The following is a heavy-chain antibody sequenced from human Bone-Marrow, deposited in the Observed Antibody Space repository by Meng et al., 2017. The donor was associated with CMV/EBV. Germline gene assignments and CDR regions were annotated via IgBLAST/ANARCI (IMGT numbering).Heavy chain of an antibody. CDR2: IIPILGIA. D-gene: IGHD2-8*01. CDR1: GGTFSSYT. J-gene: IGHJ4*02. Sequence: SVKVSCKASGGTFSSYTISWVRQAPGQGLEWMGRIIPILGIANYAQKFQGRVTITADKSTSTAYMELSSLRSEDTAVYYGARDPDPLHYCTNGVCYGDYWGQGTLVTVSS. CDR3: ARDPDPLHYCTNGVCYGDY. V-gene: IGHV1-69*04.